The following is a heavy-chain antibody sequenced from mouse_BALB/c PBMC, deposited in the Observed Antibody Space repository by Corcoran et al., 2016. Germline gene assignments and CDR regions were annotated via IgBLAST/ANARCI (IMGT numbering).Heavy chain of an antibody. D-gene: IGHD1-1*01. V-gene: IGHV8-12*01. Sequence: QVTLTESGPGKMQQSQSLSLTCSFAGFSLSTSGIGVSWSRQPSGKGLEWLAHIYWDDDKRYNPALKSRITISKDTSSYHVFLKITCVDTAEPATYYCARRIYYYGSSYDDLDYWGQGTTLTVSS. J-gene: IGHJ2*01. CDR2: IYWDDDK. CDR3: ARRIYYYGSSYDDLDY. CDR1: GFSLSTSGIG.